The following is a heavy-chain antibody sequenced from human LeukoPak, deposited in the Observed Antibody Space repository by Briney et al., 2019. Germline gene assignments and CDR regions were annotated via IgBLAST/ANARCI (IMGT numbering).Heavy chain of an antibody. CDR1: GFTFSDYY. V-gene: IGHV3-11*01. D-gene: IGHD1-14*01. CDR2: ISSSGGTI. J-gene: IGHJ6*02. Sequence: TGGSLRLSCAASGFTFSDYYMSWIRQAPGKGLEWVSYISSSGGTIYYADSVKGRFTISRDNAKNSLYLQMNSLRAEDTAVYYCARGEGPGHYYYYGMDVWGQGTTVTVSS. CDR3: ARGEGPGHYYYYGMDV.